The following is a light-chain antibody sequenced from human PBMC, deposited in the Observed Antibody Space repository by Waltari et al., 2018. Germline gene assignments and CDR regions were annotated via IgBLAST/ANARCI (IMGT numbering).Light chain of an antibody. CDR2: ADS. V-gene: IGLV6-57*02. J-gene: IGLJ3*02. Sequence: FILTQPHSVSESPGTTVTISCTGSGGRFAFNYVPWYQPRPDSTPTKVIYADSQSPSWVPDRFSGSIDSSSNSASLTISGLRTEDEADYYCQSYDSDRSWVFGGGTHLTVL. CDR3: QSYDSDRSWV. CDR1: GGRFAFNY.